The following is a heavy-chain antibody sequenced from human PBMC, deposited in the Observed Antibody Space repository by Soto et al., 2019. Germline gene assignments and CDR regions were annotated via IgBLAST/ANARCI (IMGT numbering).Heavy chain of an antibody. J-gene: IGHJ6*02. CDR1: GGTFSSYA. V-gene: IGHV1-69*13. CDR2: IIPFFGTA. CDR3: ASPADIAAADNYYGMDV. Sequence: SVKVSCKASGGTFSSYAISWVRQAPGQGLEWMGGIIPFFGTANYAQKFQGRVTITADESTSTAYMELSSLRSEDTAVYYCASPADIAAADNYYGMDVWGQGTTVTVSS. D-gene: IGHD6-13*01.